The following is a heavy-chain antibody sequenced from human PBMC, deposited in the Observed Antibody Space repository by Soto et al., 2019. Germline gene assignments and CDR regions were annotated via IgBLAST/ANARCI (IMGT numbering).Heavy chain of an antibody. CDR3: ARDLDWRSSSCQSDY. Sequence: QVQLVQSGTEVKKPGSSVKVSCKASGGTFSCHIISWVRQAPGQGLEWMGRFIPIYGTANYAQKFQGRVTITADKSTTNAYMELSRLRSEDTAVYYWARDLDWRSSSCQSDYWGQGTLVTVSS. V-gene: IGHV1-69*08. D-gene: IGHD2-2*01. CDR2: FIPIYGTA. CDR1: GGTFSCHI. J-gene: IGHJ4*02.